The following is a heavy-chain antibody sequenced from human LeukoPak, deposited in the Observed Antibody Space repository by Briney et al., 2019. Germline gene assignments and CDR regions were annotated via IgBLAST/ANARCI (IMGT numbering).Heavy chain of an antibody. CDR1: GFTFDDYA. Sequence: PGRSLRLSCAASGFTFDDYAMHWVRQPPGKGLVWVSRIHSDGGSTSYADSVMGRFTISRDNAKNTLYLQMNSLRAEDTAVYYCASGYSSDYGGNTYWGQGTLVTVSS. CDR2: IHSDGGST. CDR3: ASGYSSDYGGNTY. J-gene: IGHJ4*02. V-gene: IGHV3-74*01. D-gene: IGHD4-23*01.